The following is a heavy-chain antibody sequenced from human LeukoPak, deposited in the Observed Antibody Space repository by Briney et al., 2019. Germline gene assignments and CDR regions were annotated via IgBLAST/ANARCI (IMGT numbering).Heavy chain of an antibody. CDR1: RFTFSTYW. Sequence: GGSLRLSCAASRFTFSTYWMSWVRQAPGKGLEWVANIKQDGSEKYYVDSVKGRFTISRDNAKNSLYLQMNSLRAEDTAVYYCARGPHQHWPLGQFWGQGSLVTVSS. D-gene: IGHD2-2*01. CDR2: IKQDGSEK. V-gene: IGHV3-7*01. J-gene: IGHJ4*02. CDR3: ARGPHQHWPLGQF.